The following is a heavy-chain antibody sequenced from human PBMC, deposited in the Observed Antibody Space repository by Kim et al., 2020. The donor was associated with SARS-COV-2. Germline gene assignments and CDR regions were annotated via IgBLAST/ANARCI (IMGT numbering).Heavy chain of an antibody. CDR3: ARPSIAAAGMGFDY. V-gene: IGHV1-46*01. D-gene: IGHD6-13*01. J-gene: IGHJ4*02. Sequence: EQKFQGRVTMTRDTSTSTVYMELSSLRSEDTAVYYCARPSIAAAGMGFDYWGQGTLVTVSS.